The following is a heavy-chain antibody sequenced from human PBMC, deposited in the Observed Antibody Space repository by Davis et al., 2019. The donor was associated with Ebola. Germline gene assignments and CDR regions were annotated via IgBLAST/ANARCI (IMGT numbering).Heavy chain of an antibody. D-gene: IGHD2-21*02. Sequence: AASVKVSCKASGYTFTSYYMHWVRQAPGQGLEWMGIINTTGDTTRYAQKFQGRVTMTRDTSTSTVYMELSSLRSEDTAVYYCAREEIVVVTVVPYYYYGMDVWGKGTTVTVSS. V-gene: IGHV1-46*01. CDR2: INTTGDTT. CDR1: GYTFTSYY. J-gene: IGHJ6*04. CDR3: AREEIVVVTVVPYYYYGMDV.